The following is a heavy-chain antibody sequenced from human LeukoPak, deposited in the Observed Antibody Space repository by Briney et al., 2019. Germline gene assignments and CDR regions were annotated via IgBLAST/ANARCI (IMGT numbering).Heavy chain of an antibody. CDR3: AKSFNLRYFDPRDAFDI. Sequence: PGGSLRLSCAASGFTFSSYAMHWVRQAPGKGLEWVAVISYDGSNKYNADSVKGRFTISRDNSKNTLFLQMNSLRAEDTAVYYCAKSFNLRYFDPRDAFDIWGQGTMVTASS. D-gene: IGHD3-9*01. V-gene: IGHV3-30*18. J-gene: IGHJ3*02. CDR2: ISYDGSNK. CDR1: GFTFSSYA.